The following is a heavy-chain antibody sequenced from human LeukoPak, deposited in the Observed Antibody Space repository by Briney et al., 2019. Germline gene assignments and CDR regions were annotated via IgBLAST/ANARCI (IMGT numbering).Heavy chain of an antibody. CDR1: GSTFPSYE. Sequence: GGSLRLSCAASGSTFPSYEMDGVGPAPGKGRDWGSYISSSGSTIYYAYTVEGRFTISRDNAKNSLYLQMNSLRAEETAVYYCAELGITMIGGVWGKGTTVTISS. D-gene: IGHD3-10*02. CDR3: AELGITMIGGV. J-gene: IGHJ6*04. CDR2: ISSSGSTI. V-gene: IGHV3-48*03.